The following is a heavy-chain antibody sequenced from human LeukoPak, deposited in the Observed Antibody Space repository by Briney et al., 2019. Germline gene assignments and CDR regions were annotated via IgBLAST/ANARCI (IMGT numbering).Heavy chain of an antibody. CDR2: LYTDDTT. D-gene: IGHD1-1*01. J-gene: IGHJ4*02. Sequence: QPGGSLRLSCVASGFTVSSNYMSWVRQAPGKGLEWVSLLYTDDTTYYADSVEGRFTISRDDPKNTIYLQMNSLRAEDTAVYYCARGGVNYWNPRYWGQGTLVTVSS. CDR1: GFTVSSNY. V-gene: IGHV3-53*01. CDR3: ARGGVNYWNPRY.